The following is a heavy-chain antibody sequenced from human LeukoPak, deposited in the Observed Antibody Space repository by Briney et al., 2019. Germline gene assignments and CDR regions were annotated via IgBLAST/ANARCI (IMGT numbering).Heavy chain of an antibody. V-gene: IGHV4-4*02. CDR3: ARSHDHLWGNYPDY. Sequence: PSGTLSLTCTVSGDSINSLDLWSWVRQPPGKGLEWIGEMYLSGTTHSNPSVKSRVTISIDKSNNQFSLRLNSVTAADTAMYYCARSHDHLWGNYPDYWGQGTLVTVSS. J-gene: IGHJ4*02. CDR1: GDSINSLDL. D-gene: IGHD3-16*02. CDR2: MYLSGTT.